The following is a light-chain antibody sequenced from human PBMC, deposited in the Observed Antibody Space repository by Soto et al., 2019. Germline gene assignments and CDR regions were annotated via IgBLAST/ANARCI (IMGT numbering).Light chain of an antibody. V-gene: IGKV1-5*01. J-gene: IGKJ4*01. CDR3: QQYNNWSGLN. CDR2: DAS. Sequence: DIQMTQSPSTLSASVGDGVTITCRASQSISRWLAWYQQKPGKAPKLLIYDASSLESGVPSRFRGSGSGTECTLTSSRLQPDDFATYYCQQYNNWSGLNFGGGTKVEI. CDR1: QSISRW.